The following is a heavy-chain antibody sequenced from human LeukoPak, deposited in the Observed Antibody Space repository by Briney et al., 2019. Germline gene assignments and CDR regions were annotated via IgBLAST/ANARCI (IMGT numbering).Heavy chain of an antibody. CDR2: ISSSGGST. Sequence: PGGSLRLSCAASGFTFSDYYMSWIRQAPGKGLEWVSYISSSGGSTYYADSVKGRFTISRDNSKNTLYLQMNSLRAEDTAVYYCAKALMIGAYYYYGMDVWGQGTTVTVSS. V-gene: IGHV3-11*01. CDR3: AKALMIGAYYYYGMDV. J-gene: IGHJ6*02. D-gene: IGHD2-21*01. CDR1: GFTFSDYY.